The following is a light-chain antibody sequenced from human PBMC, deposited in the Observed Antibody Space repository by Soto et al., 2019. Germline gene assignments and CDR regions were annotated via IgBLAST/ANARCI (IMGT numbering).Light chain of an antibody. Sequence: DIVLTQSPGTVSLSPGDRAALSCGASQSLSNNFLAWYQQKPGQAPRLLISGASSRATGIPDRFSGSGSGTDFTLTITRVEPEDFPVYYCQQYATSPLTFGGGTKVEIK. CDR1: QSLSNNF. CDR2: GAS. V-gene: IGKV3-20*01. J-gene: IGKJ4*01. CDR3: QQYATSPLT.